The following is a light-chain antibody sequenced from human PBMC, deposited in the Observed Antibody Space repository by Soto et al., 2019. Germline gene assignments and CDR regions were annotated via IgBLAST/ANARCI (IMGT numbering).Light chain of an antibody. V-gene: IGLV1-47*02. CDR2: SNN. CDR1: SSNIGSNY. CDR3: AAWDDSLSAIYV. Sequence: QSVLTQPPSASGTPGQRVTISCSGSSSNIGSNYVYWYQQLPGTAPKLLIYSNNQRPSGVPDRFSGSKSGTSASLAISGLRSEDEADYYCAAWDDSLSAIYVFGNGNKVTV. J-gene: IGLJ1*01.